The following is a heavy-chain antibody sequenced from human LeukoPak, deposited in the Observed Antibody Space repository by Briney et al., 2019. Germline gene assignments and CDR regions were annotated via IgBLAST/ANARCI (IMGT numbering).Heavy chain of an antibody. CDR2: IIPLFGTA. D-gene: IGHD3-10*01. CDR3: AREWAGYGSGSYYYY. Sequence: GASVKVSCKASGYTFTSYGISWVRQAPGQGLEWMGGIIPLFGTANYAQKFLGRVTITADESTSTTHMYLSSLKSKGTAVYYCAREWAGYGSGSYYYYWGQGTLVTVSS. CDR1: GYTFTSYG. V-gene: IGHV1-69*13. J-gene: IGHJ4*02.